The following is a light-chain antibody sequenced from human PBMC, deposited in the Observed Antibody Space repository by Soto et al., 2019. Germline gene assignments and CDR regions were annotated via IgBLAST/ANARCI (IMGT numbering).Light chain of an antibody. CDR2: EVS. J-gene: IGLJ1*01. V-gene: IGLV2-14*01. CDR1: SSDVGGSKY. Sequence: QSVLTQPASVSGSPGQSITTSCTGSSSDVGGSKYVSWYQQHPGKAPRLMIYEVSYRPSGVSNRFSGSKSGNTASLTVSGLQAEDEADYYCSSKTSSGTLYVFGTGTKVTVL. CDR3: SSKTSSGTLYV.